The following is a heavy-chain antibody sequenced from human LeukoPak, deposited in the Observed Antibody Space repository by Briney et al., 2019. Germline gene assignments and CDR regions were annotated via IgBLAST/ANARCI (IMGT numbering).Heavy chain of an antibody. Sequence: GRSLRLSCAASGFTFRNFGMRWVRQAQGKGLEWVAVIHYDGNKKYYADSVKGRFTISKDNSKNTLYMQMNSLRAEDTAVYYCARILGSGYSAEFWGQGTLVTVSS. V-gene: IGHV3-33*01. CDR2: IHYDGNKK. J-gene: IGHJ4*02. D-gene: IGHD3-22*01. CDR3: ARILGSGYSAEF. CDR1: GFTFRNFG.